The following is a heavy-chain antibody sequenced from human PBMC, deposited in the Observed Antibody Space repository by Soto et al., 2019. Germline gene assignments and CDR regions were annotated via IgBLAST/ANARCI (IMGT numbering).Heavy chain of an antibody. J-gene: IGHJ6*02. CDR2: INHSGST. V-gene: IGHV4-34*01. D-gene: IGHD3-16*01. CDR3: ARSRGQYYYYYGMDV. Sequence: SETLSLTCAVYGGSFSGYYWSWIRQPPGKGLEWIGEINHSGSTNYNPSLKSRVTISVDTSKNQFSLKLSSVTAADTAVYYCARSRGQYYYYYGMDVWGQGTTVTV. CDR1: GGSFSGYY.